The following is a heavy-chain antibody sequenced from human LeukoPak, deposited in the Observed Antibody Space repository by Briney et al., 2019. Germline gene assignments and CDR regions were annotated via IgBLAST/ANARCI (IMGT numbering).Heavy chain of an antibody. CDR2: IYYSGST. Sequence: PSETLSLTCTVSGGSISSYYWSWIRQPPGKGLEWIGYIYYSGSTNYNPSLKSRVTISVDTSKNQFSLKLSSVTAADTAVYYCARESNFLVGFDPWGQGTLVTVSS. CDR1: GGSISSYY. J-gene: IGHJ5*02. D-gene: IGHD2/OR15-2a*01. V-gene: IGHV4-59*01. CDR3: ARESNFLVGFDP.